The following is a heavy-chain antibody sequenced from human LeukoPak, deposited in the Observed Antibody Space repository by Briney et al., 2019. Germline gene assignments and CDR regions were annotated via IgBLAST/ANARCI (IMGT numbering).Heavy chain of an antibody. CDR2: ISGSGSTK. V-gene: IGHV3-48*04. J-gene: IGHJ4*02. CDR3: ARGSSSLGH. Sequence: GGSLRLSCAASGFTFSSYSMNWVRQAPGKGLEWVSYISGSGSTKYYADSVKGRFTISRDNAKKSLYLQMNSLRAEDTAVYFCARGSSSLGHWGQGTLVTVSS. CDR1: GFTFSSYS. D-gene: IGHD6-6*01.